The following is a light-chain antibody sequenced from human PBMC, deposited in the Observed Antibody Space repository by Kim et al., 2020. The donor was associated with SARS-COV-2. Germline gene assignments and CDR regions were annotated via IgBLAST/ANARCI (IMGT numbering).Light chain of an antibody. Sequence: EIVMTQSPATLSVSPGEGATLSCRASQSVGSSLAWFRQKPGQAPRLLIHAASNRATDIPARFSGSGSGTEFTLTISSLQSEDFAIYYCQQYYSWPLTFGGGTKVDIK. CDR3: QQYYSWPLT. CDR2: AAS. V-gene: IGKV3-15*01. J-gene: IGKJ4*01. CDR1: QSVGSS.